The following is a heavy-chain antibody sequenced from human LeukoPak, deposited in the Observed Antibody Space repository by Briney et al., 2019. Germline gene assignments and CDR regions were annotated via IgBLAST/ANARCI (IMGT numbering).Heavy chain of an antibody. CDR1: GFTFSSYW. J-gene: IGHJ4*02. CDR3: AKDRLIVGTTSFDY. D-gene: IGHD1-26*01. V-gene: IGHV3-30*18. Sequence: GGSLRLSCAASGFTFSSYWMSWVRQAPGKGPEWVAVISYDSVNKFYADSVKGRFTISRDNSKNTLYLQMNSLRVEDTAVYYCAKDRLIVGTTSFDYWGQGTLLTVSS. CDR2: ISYDSVNK.